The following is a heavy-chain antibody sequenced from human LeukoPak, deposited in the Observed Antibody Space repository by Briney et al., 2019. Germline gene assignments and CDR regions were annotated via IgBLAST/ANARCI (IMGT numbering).Heavy chain of an antibody. CDR1: GFTFSSYG. CDR3: ARLYGTYPGWFDP. D-gene: IGHD4-17*01. J-gene: IGHJ5*02. Sequence: PGGSLRLSCAASGFTFSSYGMHWVRQAPGRGLEWVAVIWYDGSNKYYADSVKGRFTISRDYSKNTLYLQMNSLRAEDTAVYYCARLYGTYPGWFDPWGQGTLVTVSS. CDR2: IWYDGSNK. V-gene: IGHV3-33*01.